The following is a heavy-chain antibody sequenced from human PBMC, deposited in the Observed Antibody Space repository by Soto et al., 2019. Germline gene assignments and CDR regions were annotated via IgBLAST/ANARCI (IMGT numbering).Heavy chain of an antibody. J-gene: IGHJ6*02. D-gene: IGHD2-15*01. CDR1: GGTFSNFA. CDR2: IIPSFGTT. Sequence: QLVQSGAEVKKPGSSVKVSCKASGGTFSNFAISWVRQAPGQGLEWMGGIIPSFGTTHYAQRFQGGVTITADESTSTAYIELSRLTSEDTAVYYCAREEVAPCRRASCYSYNSGIRQCYIYGMDVWGPGTSVNVS. CDR3: AREEVAPCRRASCYSYNSGIRQCYIYGMDV. V-gene: IGHV1-69*01.